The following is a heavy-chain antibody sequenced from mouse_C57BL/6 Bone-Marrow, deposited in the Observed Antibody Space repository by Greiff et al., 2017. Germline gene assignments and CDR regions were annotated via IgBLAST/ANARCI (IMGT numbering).Heavy chain of an antibody. CDR1: GFTFSDYY. J-gene: IGHJ4*01. D-gene: IGHD1-1*01. V-gene: IGHV5-16*01. CDR3: ARGGGSSPLAMDY. CDR2: INYDGSST. Sequence: EVKLVESEGGLVQPGSSMKLSCTASGFTFSDYYMAWVRQVPEKGLEWVANINYDGSSTYYLDSLKSRFIISRDNAKNNLYLQMSSLKSEDTATYYCARGGGSSPLAMDYWGQGTSVTVSS.